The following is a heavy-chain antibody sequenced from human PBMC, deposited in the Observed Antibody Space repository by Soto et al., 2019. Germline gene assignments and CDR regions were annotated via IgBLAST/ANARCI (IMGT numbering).Heavy chain of an antibody. Sequence: QVQLVESGGGVVQPGRSLRLSCAASGFTFDTYGMHWVRQAPGKGLEWVAAISYDGSANYYAESVRGRFTISRDNSNNTLDLLVNSLRVEDTAVYHCVKGGAPSRGCSGGRCYGVFDTWGQGNLVTVSS. CDR2: ISYDGSAN. D-gene: IGHD2-15*01. J-gene: IGHJ4*02. CDR3: VKGGAPSRGCSGGRCYGVFDT. V-gene: IGHV3-30*18. CDR1: GFTFDTYG.